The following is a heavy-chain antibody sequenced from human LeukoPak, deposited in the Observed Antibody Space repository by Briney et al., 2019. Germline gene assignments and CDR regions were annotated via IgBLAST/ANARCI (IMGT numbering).Heavy chain of an antibody. CDR2: ISGSGSTI. CDR3: ARGRWFDP. Sequence: GGSLRLSCAASGFTFSIYEMNWVRQAPGKGLEWVSFISGSGSTIRFADSVKGRFTISRDNAKNSLYLQMNSLRGEDTAVYYCARGRWFDPWGQGTLVTVSS. V-gene: IGHV3-48*03. J-gene: IGHJ5*02. CDR1: GFTFSIYE.